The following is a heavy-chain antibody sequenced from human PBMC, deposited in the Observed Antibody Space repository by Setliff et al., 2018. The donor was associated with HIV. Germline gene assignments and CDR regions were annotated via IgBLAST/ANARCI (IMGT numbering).Heavy chain of an antibody. CDR1: GYNFENYA. CDR2: INANSGSP. V-gene: IGHV7-4-1*02. D-gene: IGHD4-17*01. J-gene: IGHJ4*02. CDR3: AREIYD. Sequence: GASVKVSCKTSGYNFENYAINWVRQAPGQGLEWMGWINANSGSPTYAQAFTGRFFFSVDTAVATAFLQINSLKADDTALYYCAREIYDWGQGTLVTVSS.